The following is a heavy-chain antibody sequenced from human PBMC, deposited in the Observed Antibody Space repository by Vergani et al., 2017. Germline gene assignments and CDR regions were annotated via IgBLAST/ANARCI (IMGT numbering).Heavy chain of an antibody. Sequence: EVQLLESGGGLVQPGGSLRLSCAASGFTFSSYAMSWVRQAPGKGLEWVSAISGSGGSTYYADSVKGRFTISRDKSKNTLYLQMNSLRAEDTAVYYCAKLEGGLLSPFDYWGQGTLVTVSS. J-gene: IGHJ4*02. V-gene: IGHV3-23*01. CDR2: ISGSGGST. CDR3: AKLEGGLLSPFDY. CDR1: GFTFSSYA. D-gene: IGHD2-21*02.